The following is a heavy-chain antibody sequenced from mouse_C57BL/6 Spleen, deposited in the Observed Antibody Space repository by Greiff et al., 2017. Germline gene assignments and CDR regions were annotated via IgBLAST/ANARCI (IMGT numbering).Heavy chain of an antibody. J-gene: IGHJ4*01. CDR2: INPNYGTT. CDR3: ARGGRSFITTVVAPMDY. CDR1: GYSFTDYN. V-gene: IGHV1-39*01. D-gene: IGHD1-1*01. Sequence: EVQLVESGPELVKPGASVKISCKASGYSFTDYNMNWVKQSNGKSLEWIGVINPNYGTTSYNQKFKGKATLTVDQSSSTAYMQLNSLTSEDSAVYYCARGGRSFITTVVAPMDYWGQGTSVTVSS.